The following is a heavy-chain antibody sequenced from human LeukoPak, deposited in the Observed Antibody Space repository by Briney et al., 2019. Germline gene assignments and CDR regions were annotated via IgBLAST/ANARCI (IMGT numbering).Heavy chain of an antibody. CDR3: AKVIRGGYGMDV. Sequence: RGGALRLSCAASGFTFSSFGMNWVRQAPGKGVEWVSYISYSSSLTDYAASVKGRFTISRDNAKNSLSLQLNSLRDEDTAVYFCAKVIRGGYGMDVWGQGTTVTVSS. D-gene: IGHD3-10*01. CDR1: GFTFSSFG. CDR2: ISYSSSLT. V-gene: IGHV3-48*02. J-gene: IGHJ6*02.